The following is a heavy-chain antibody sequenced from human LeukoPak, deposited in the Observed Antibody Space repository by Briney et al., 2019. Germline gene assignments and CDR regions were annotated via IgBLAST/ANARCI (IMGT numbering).Heavy chain of an antibody. Sequence: SQTLSLTCTVSGGSISSSSYYWGWIRQPPGKGLERIGSIYYSGSTYYNPSIKSRVTISVDTSKNQFSPKLSSVTAADTAVYYCATAPYYYDCWCFDLWGRGTLVTVSS. D-gene: IGHD3-22*01. J-gene: IGHJ2*01. CDR1: GGSISSSSYY. V-gene: IGHV4-39*01. CDR3: ATAPYYYDCWCFDL. CDR2: IYYSGST.